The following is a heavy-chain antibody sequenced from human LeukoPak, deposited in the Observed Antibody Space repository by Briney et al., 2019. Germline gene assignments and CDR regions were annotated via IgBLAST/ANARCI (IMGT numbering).Heavy chain of an antibody. CDR1: GGSISSYY. D-gene: IGHD3-22*01. J-gene: IGHJ4*02. V-gene: IGHV4-4*07. Sequence: KTSETLSLTCTVTGGSISSYYWSWIRQPAGKGLEWIGRIYTSGSTNYNPSLKSRVTMSVDTSKNQFSLKLSSVTAADTAVYYCARDTYYYDSSGYWADYWGQGTLVTVSS. CDR3: ARDTYYYDSSGYWADY. CDR2: IYTSGST.